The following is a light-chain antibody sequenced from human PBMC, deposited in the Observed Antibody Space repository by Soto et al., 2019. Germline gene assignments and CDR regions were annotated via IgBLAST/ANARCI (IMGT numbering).Light chain of an antibody. J-gene: IGKJ1*01. CDR1: QSVSSY. V-gene: IGKV3-11*01. CDR2: DAS. Sequence: EIVLTQFPATLSLSPGERATLSCRASQSVSSYLAWYQQKPGQGPRLLIYDASKRATDIPDRLTGSGSGTDLTLTSSSLEPEDFAVYFCQQRSTWTFGQGTKVEI. CDR3: QQRSTWT.